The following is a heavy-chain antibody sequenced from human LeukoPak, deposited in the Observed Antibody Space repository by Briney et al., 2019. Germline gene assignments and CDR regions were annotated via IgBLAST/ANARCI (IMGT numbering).Heavy chain of an antibody. CDR1: GGSISSYY. J-gene: IGHJ4*02. V-gene: IGHV4-34*01. Sequence: PSETLSLTCTVSGGSISSYYWSWIRQPPGKGLEWIGEINHSGSTNYNPSLKSRVTISVDTSKNQFSLKLSSVTAADTAVYYCARHSGLTVTTRFDYWGQGTLVTVSS. CDR3: ARHSGLTVTTRFDY. D-gene: IGHD4-17*01. CDR2: INHSGST.